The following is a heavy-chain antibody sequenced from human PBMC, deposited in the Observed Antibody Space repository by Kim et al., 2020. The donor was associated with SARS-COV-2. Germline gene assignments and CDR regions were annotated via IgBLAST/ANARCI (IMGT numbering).Heavy chain of an antibody. CDR3: AREMAAGEGGYYYYGLDV. Sequence: GGSLRLSCAASGFTFDDYVMSWVRQVPGKGLEWVADITWNGDTTNYADSVKGRFTITRDNANNSLFLQANSLRGDDTALYYCAREMAAGEGGYYYYGLDVWGRGTTVTVSS. V-gene: IGHV3-20*04. J-gene: IGHJ6*02. CDR1: GFTFDDYV. D-gene: IGHD2-15*01. CDR2: ITWNGDTT.